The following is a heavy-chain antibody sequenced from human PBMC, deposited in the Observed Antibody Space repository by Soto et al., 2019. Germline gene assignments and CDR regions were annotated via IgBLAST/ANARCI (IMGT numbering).Heavy chain of an antibody. Sequence: GASVKVSCKVSGYTLTELSMHWVRQAPGKGLEWMGGFDPEDGETIYAQKFQGRVTMTEDTSTDTAYMELSSLRSEDTAVYYCATSIKFYYYYGMDVWGQGTTVTVSS. CDR2: FDPEDGET. V-gene: IGHV1-24*01. D-gene: IGHD3-10*01. J-gene: IGHJ6*02. CDR3: ATSIKFYYYYGMDV. CDR1: GYTLTELS.